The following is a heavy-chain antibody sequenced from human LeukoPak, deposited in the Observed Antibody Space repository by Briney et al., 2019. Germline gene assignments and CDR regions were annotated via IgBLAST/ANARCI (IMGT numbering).Heavy chain of an antibody. CDR1: GFTFDDYA. CDR3: AKGRYYYYMDV. J-gene: IGHJ6*03. V-gene: IGHV3-43D*03. Sequence: GGSLRLSCAASGFTFDDYAMHWVRQAPGKGLDWVSLISWDGGSTYYAYSVKGRFTISRDNSKNSLYLQMNSLRAEDTALYYCAKGRYYYYMDVWGKGTTVTVSS. CDR2: ISWDGGST.